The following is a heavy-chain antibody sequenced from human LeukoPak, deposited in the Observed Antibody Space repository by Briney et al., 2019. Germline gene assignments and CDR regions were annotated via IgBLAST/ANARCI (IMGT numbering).Heavy chain of an antibody. J-gene: IGHJ6*02. CDR1: GFTFSSYG. V-gene: IGHV3-30*02. CDR3: AKVRLTGYYYYYGMDV. Sequence: GGSLRLSCAASGFTFSSYGMHWVRQAPGKGLEWVAVIWYDGSNKYYADSVKGRFTISRDNSKITLYLQMNSLRAEDTAVYYCAKVRLTGYYYYYGMDVWGQGTTVTVSS. D-gene: IGHD1-14*01. CDR2: IWYDGSNK.